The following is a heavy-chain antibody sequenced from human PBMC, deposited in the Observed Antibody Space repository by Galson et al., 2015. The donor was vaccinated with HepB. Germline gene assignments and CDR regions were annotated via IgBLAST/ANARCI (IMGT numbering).Heavy chain of an antibody. CDR2: IWYDGNSK. V-gene: IGHV3-33*01. CDR1: GFTFTNYG. CDR3: VRDAKMDTGIDYMDV. D-gene: IGHD5-18*01. J-gene: IGHJ6*03. Sequence: SLRLSCAASGFTFTNYGIXWVRQAPGKGLEWVAVIWYDGNSKQYADSVKGRFTISRDNSRNTVYLQMNTLRVEDTAVYYCVRDAKMDTGIDYMDVWGKGTTVTVSS.